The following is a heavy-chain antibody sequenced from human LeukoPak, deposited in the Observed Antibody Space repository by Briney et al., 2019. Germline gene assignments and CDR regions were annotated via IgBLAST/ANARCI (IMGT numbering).Heavy chain of an antibody. D-gene: IGHD2-2*01. CDR1: DYTFDSYG. CDR2: ISADNGAT. CDR3: VTPLPHYCSGTNCPLRY. V-gene: IGHV1-18*01. Sequence: ASVKVSCKASDYTFDSYGITWVRQAPGQRLEWLGWISADNGATGFGQKVQGRVTLTTDTSTNTAYMELRSLRSDDTAVYYCVTPLPHYCSGTNCPLRYWGQGTLVTVSS. J-gene: IGHJ4*02.